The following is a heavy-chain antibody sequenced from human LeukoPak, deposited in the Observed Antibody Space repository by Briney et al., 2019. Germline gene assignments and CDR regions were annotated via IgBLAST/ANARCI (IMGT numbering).Heavy chain of an antibody. J-gene: IGHJ6*03. CDR2: IYTSGST. CDR3: ARAPTGGYYYYYMDV. CDR1: GGSISGGSYY. Sequence: SQTLSLTCAVSGGSISGGSYYWSWIRQPAGKGLEWIGRIYTSGSTNYNPSLKSRVTISVGTSKNQFSLKLSSVTAADTAVYYCARAPTGGYYYYYMDVWGKGTTVTVSS. V-gene: IGHV4-61*02. D-gene: IGHD1-14*01.